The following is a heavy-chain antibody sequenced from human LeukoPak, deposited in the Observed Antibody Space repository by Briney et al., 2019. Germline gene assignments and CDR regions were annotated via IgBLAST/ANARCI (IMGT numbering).Heavy chain of an antibody. CDR2: VFYNGAT. CDR3: ARDDLGVVGFAY. D-gene: IGHD3-3*01. J-gene: IGHJ4*02. V-gene: IGHV4-39*07. Sequence: PSETLSLTCIVSGGSISSSIYYWAWVRQPPGKGLEWIGTVFYNGATQYSPSLRSRVTISIDTSKNQFSLKLSSVTAADTAVYYCARDDLGVVGFAYWGQGTLVTVSS. CDR1: GGSISSSIYY.